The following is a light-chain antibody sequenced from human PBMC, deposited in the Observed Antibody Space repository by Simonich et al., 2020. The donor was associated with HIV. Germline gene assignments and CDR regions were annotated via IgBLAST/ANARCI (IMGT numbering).Light chain of an antibody. CDR1: QTISSRF. J-gene: IGKJ3*01. V-gene: IGKV3D-20*02. Sequence: EIVLTQSPGALSLSPGERATLSCRVSQTISSRFLAWFQQKPGQAPRLFIYAASSRATGIPDRFSGSGSGTDFTLTISSLEPEDFAVYYCQQRSNWPLFTFGLGPKWISN. CDR3: QQRSNWPLFT. CDR2: AAS.